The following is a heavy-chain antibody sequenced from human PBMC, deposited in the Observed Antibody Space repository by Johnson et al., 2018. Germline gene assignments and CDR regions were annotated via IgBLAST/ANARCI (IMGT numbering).Heavy chain of an antibody. V-gene: IGHV4-59*01. J-gene: IGHJ6*02. D-gene: IGHD1-26*01. CDR1: GGSISSYY. Sequence: QVQLQESGPGLVKPSETLSLTCTVSGGSISSYYWSWIRQPPGKGLEWIGYISSSGRTNYTPSLKSRVTISVDTSKNQFSLKLSSVTAADTAVYYCARSYSAYYYFYGMDVWGQGTTVTVSS. CDR3: ARSYSAYYYFYGMDV. CDR2: ISSSGRT.